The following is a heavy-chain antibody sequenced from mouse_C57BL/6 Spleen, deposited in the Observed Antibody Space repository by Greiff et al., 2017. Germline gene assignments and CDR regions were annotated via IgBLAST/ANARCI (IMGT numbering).Heavy chain of an antibody. CDR2: LSNDGSN. V-gene: IGHV3-6*01. CDR3: ARDDEGDYYDYPWFAY. CDR1: GYSITCGYY. J-gene: IGHJ3*01. D-gene: IGHD2-4*01. Sequence: EVQRVESGPGLVKPSQSLSLTCSVTGYSITCGYYWYWIRQFPGNQLEWMGFLSNDGSNNYNPTLKNRISITRNTSKNQVFLKLNSVTTEDTTTNTCARDDEGDYYDYPWFAYWGQGTLVTVSA.